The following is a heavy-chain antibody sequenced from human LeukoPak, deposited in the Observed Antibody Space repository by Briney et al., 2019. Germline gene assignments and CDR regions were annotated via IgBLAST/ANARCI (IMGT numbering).Heavy chain of an antibody. CDR1: GGSISRGGY. CDR3: AGVDTIMDDSYYIDF. V-gene: IGHV4-30-2*01. J-gene: IGHJ4*02. Sequence: SETLSLTCTVSGGSISRGGYWSWIRQPPGKGLEWIGFIHHSGRTNHNPSLKSRVTMSVDRSRNQVSLNLNSVTAADTAVYYCAGVDTIMDDSYYIDFWGQGTLVIVSS. D-gene: IGHD5-18*01. CDR2: IHHSGRT.